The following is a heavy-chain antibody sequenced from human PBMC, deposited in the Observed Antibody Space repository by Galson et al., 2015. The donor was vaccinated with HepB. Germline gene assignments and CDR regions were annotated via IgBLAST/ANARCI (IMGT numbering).Heavy chain of an antibody. CDR3: AKARAPQQLVRYFDY. Sequence: SLRLSCAASGFTFSSYGMHWVRQAPGKGLEWVAVISYDGSNKYYADSVKGRFTISRDNSKNTLYLQMNSLRAEDTAVYYCAKARAPQQLVRYFDYWGQGTLVTVSS. CDR2: ISYDGSNK. CDR1: GFTFSSYG. V-gene: IGHV3-30*18. J-gene: IGHJ4*02. D-gene: IGHD6-13*01.